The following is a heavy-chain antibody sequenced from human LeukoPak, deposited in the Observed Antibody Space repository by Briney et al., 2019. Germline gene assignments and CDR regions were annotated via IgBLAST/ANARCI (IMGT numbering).Heavy chain of an antibody. CDR1: GGTFSSYA. D-gene: IGHD2-15*01. J-gene: IGHJ4*02. V-gene: IGHV1-69*04. CDR2: IIPKLGIA. CDR3: ARDSDIVVVVAASSPLDY. Sequence: SVKVSFKGSGGTFSSYAISWVRQAPGQGLEWMGMIIPKLGIANNAQKVHGRVTITADKSTSTAYKELSSLRSEDTAGYYCARDSDIVVVVAASSPLDYWGQGNLVTVSS.